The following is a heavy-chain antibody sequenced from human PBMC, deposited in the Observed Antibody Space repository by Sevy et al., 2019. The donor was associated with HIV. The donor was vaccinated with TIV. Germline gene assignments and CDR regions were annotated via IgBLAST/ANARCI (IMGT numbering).Heavy chain of an antibody. J-gene: IGHJ4*02. Sequence: GGSLRLSCAASGFTFSSYRMTWVRQAPWKGLEWVSCISSTSGYINYADSVKGRFTISRDNAKNLLYLQMDSLRAEDTAVYYCARAVLEISTWRSDYWGQGTLVTVSS. CDR3: ARAVLEISTWRSDY. CDR1: GFTFSSYR. CDR2: ISSTSGYI. D-gene: IGHD1-1*01. V-gene: IGHV3-21*01.